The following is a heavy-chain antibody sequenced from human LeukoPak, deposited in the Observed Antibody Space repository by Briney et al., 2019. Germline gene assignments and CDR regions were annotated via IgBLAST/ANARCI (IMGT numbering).Heavy chain of an antibody. CDR1: GFTFSSYS. V-gene: IGHV3-48*01. CDR3: AELWFGELFF. CDR2: ISSSSSTI. Sequence: PGGSLRLSCAASGFTFSSYSMNWVRQAPGKGLEWVSYISSSSSTIYYADSVKGRFTISRDNAKNSLYLQMNSLRAEDTAVYYCAELWFGELFFWGRGTLVTVSS. D-gene: IGHD3-10*01. J-gene: IGHJ4*02.